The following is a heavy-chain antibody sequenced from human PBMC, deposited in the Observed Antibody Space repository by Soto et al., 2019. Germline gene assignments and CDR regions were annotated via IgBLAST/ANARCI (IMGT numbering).Heavy chain of an antibody. CDR1: GGSISSGGYS. J-gene: IGHJ4*02. CDR2: IYHSGST. D-gene: IGHD4-17*01. Sequence: PSEALSLTCAVSGGSISSGGYSWSWIRQPPGKGLEWIGYIYHSGSTYYNPSLKSRVTISVDRSKNQVSLKLSSVTAADTAVYYCARVFHDYGDYVDYWGQGTLVTSPQ. CDR3: ARVFHDYGDYVDY. V-gene: IGHV4-30-2*01.